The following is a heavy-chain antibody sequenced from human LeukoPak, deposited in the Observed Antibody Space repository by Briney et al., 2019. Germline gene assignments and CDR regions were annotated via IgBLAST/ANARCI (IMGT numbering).Heavy chain of an antibody. V-gene: IGHV3-64D*06. CDR1: GFIFSSYA. CDR3: VRSSGSMDV. D-gene: IGHD3-10*01. CDR2: ISNNGGTT. Sequence: GGSLRLSCSASGFIFSSYAMYWVRQAPGKGLEYGSAISNNGGTTYYADSVKGRFTISRDNSKNTLYLQMSSLRPEDTAVYYCVRSSGSMDVWGQGTTVTVSS. J-gene: IGHJ6*01.